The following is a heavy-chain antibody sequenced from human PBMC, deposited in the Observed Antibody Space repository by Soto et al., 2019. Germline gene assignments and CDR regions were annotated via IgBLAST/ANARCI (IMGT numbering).Heavy chain of an antibody. J-gene: IGHJ4*02. CDR1: GFTFANYA. CDR2: ISGSGDTT. Sequence: EVQLLESGGGLVQPGGSLRLSCAASGFTFANYAMTWVRQAPGKGLEWVSVISGSGDTTYYTDSVKGRFTFSRDNSKNTVFLQMNSLGADDTAIYYCARGRLDYGDYWGQGTLVTVSS. D-gene: IGHD3-22*01. CDR3: ARGRLDYGDY. V-gene: IGHV3-23*01.